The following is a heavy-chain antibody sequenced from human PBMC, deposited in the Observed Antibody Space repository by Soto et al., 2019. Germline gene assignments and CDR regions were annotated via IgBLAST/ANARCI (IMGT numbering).Heavy chain of an antibody. Sequence: GASVKVSCKASGYTFTSYAMHWVCQAPGQRLEWMGRINAGNGNTKYSQKFQGRVTITRDTSASTAYMELSSLRSEDTAVYYCARSRTERQLVPRGFDYWGQGTLVTVSS. D-gene: IGHD6-13*01. CDR3: ARSRTERQLVPRGFDY. CDR2: INAGNGNT. CDR1: GYTFTSYA. J-gene: IGHJ4*02. V-gene: IGHV1-3*01.